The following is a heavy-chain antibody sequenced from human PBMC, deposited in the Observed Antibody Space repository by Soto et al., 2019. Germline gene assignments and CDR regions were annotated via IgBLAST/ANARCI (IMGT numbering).Heavy chain of an antibody. V-gene: IGHV1-69*13. CDR1: GGTFSSYA. J-gene: IGHJ6*02. D-gene: IGHD6-13*01. CDR3: ARANYEYSSSWYSDYGMDV. Sequence: ASVKVSCKASGGTFSSYAISWVRQAPGQGLEWMGGIIPIFGTANYAQKFQGRVTITADESTSTAYMELSSLRSEDTAVYYCARANYEYSSSWYSDYGMDVWGQGTTVTVSS. CDR2: IIPIFGTA.